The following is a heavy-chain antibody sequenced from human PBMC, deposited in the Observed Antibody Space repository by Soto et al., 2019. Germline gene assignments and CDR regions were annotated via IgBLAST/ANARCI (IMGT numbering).Heavy chain of an antibody. J-gene: IGHJ3*02. CDR3: ARDRRITIFGVVIGDAFDI. V-gene: IGHV1-18*01. Sequence: ASVKVSFKASCYTFTSYGISWVRQAPGQGLEWMGWISAYNGNTNYAQKLQGRVTMTTDTSTSTAYMELRSLRSDDTAVYYCARDRRITIFGVVIGDAFDIWGQGTMVTVSS. D-gene: IGHD3-3*01. CDR2: ISAYNGNT. CDR1: CYTFTSYG.